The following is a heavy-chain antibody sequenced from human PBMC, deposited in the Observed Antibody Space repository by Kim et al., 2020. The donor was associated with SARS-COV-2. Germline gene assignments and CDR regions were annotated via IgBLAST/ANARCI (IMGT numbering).Heavy chain of an antibody. Sequence: SETLSLTCTVSGGSVSSRSYYWNWIRQPPGKGLQWIGYISYGGSTNSNPSLKSRVTISLDTSTNQFSLKLTSVTGADTAVYYCARDASGSPSNYGVDVWGQGTTVTVSS. CDR1: GGSVSSRSYY. CDR2: ISYGGST. CDR3: ARDASGSPSNYGVDV. D-gene: IGHD3-10*01. V-gene: IGHV4-61*01. J-gene: IGHJ6*02.